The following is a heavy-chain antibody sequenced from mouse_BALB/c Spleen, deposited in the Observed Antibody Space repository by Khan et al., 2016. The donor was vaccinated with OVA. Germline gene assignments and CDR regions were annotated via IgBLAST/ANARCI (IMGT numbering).Heavy chain of an antibody. D-gene: IGHD1-1*02. J-gene: IGHJ4*01. Sequence: VQLQQSGAELVKPGASVKLSCTASGFNIKDTYVHWVNQRPEQGLERIGRIDPANGNTKYDPKFQGKATITADTYSNTAYLHLSSLTSEDTAVYYCARGGWSYAMDYWCQGTSVTVSS. V-gene: IGHV14-3*02. CDR1: GFNIKDTY. CDR3: ARGGWSYAMDY. CDR2: IDPANGNT.